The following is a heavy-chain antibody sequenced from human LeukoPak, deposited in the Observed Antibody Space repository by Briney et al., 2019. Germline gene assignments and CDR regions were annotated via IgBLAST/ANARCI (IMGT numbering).Heavy chain of an antibody. D-gene: IGHD2-2*01. V-gene: IGHV1-69*05. CDR2: IIPIFGTA. Sequence: SVKVSCKASGGTFSSYAISWVRQAPGQGLEWMGGIIPIFGTANYAQKFQGRVTITTDESTSTAYMELSSLRSEDTAVYYCAVSTSSQDAFDIWGQGTMVTVSS. J-gene: IGHJ3*02. CDR3: AVSTSSQDAFDI. CDR1: GGTFSSYA.